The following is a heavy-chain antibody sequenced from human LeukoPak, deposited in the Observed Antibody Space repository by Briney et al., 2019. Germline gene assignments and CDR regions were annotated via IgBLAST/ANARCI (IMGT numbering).Heavy chain of an antibody. CDR1: GGSFSGYY. D-gene: IGHD3-22*01. V-gene: IGHV4-34*01. Sequence: PSETLSLTCAVYGGSFSGYYWSWIRQPPGKGLEWIGEINHSGSTNYNPSLKSRVTISVDTSKNQFSLKLSSVTAADTAVYYCARCWRAMGGYSYFDYWGQGTLVTVSS. J-gene: IGHJ4*02. CDR3: ARCWRAMGGYSYFDY. CDR2: INHSGST.